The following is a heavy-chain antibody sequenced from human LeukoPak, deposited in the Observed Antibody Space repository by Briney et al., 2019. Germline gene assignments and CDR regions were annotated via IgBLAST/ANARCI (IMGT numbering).Heavy chain of an antibody. J-gene: IGHJ4*02. CDR2: TSSDERNI. CDR1: GFTFSNFG. Sequence: GGSLRLSCAASGFTFSNFGMHWVRQAPGKGLEWVAYTSSDERNIKYADSVKGRFTISRDNSKRTLYLQMNGLRADDTAVYYCAKGGSWSYTDWGQGTLVTVSS. CDR3: AKGGSWSYTD. D-gene: IGHD3-10*01. V-gene: IGHV3-30*02.